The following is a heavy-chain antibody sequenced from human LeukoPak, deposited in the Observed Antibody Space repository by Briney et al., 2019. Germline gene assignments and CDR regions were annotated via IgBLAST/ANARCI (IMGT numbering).Heavy chain of an antibody. D-gene: IGHD6-13*01. CDR1: GFTFSSYD. V-gene: IGHV3-23*01. J-gene: IGHJ5*02. CDR2: ISGSGGST. Sequence: GSLRLSCAASGFTFSSYDMSWVRQAPGKGLEWVSGISGSGGSTYYADSVKGRFTISRDNSENTLYLQMNSLRAEDTAIYYCATPGSSSWKNWFDPWGQGTLVTVSS. CDR3: ATPGSSSWKNWFDP.